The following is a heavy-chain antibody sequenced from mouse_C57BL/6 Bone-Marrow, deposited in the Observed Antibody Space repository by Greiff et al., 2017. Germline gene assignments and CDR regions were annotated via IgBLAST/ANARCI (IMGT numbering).Heavy chain of an antibody. Sequence: VQLQQPGAELVMPGASVKLSCKASGYTFTSYWMHWVKQRPGQGLEWIGEIDPSDSYTNYNQTFKGKSTLTVDKSSSTAYMQLSSLTSEDSAVYYCARWGGHYFDYWGQGTTLTVSS. CDR2: IDPSDSYT. V-gene: IGHV1-69*01. J-gene: IGHJ2*01. CDR3: ARWGGHYFDY. CDR1: GYTFTSYW.